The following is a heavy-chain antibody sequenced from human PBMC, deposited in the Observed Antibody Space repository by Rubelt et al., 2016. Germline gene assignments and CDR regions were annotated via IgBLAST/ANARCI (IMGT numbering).Heavy chain of an antibody. CDR3: ARIDCSSTSCYFVDP. D-gene: IGHD2-2*01. J-gene: IGHJ5*02. CDR1: GGSFSGYY. V-gene: IGHV4-34*01. Sequence: QVQLQQWGTGLLKPSETLSLTCAVHGGSFSGYYWSWIRQPPGKWLEWVAYIYYSGSTNYNPSLKSRVTISVDTSKNQFSLKLSPVTAADTAVYYCARIDCSSTSCYFVDPWGQGALVTVSS. CDR2: IYYSGST.